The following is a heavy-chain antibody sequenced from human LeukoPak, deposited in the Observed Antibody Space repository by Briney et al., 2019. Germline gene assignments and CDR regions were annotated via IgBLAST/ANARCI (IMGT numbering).Heavy chain of an antibody. CDR2: IKEDGSEK. J-gene: IGHJ4*02. Sequence: GGSLRLSCAASGFTVSSNYMSWVRQAPGKGLEWVANIKEDGSEKYYVDSVKGRFTISRDNAKNSLYLQMNSLRAEDTAVYYCARDNIYGSGSYDYWGQGTLVTVSS. D-gene: IGHD3-10*01. CDR3: ARDNIYGSGSYDY. CDR1: GFTVSSNY. V-gene: IGHV3-7*01.